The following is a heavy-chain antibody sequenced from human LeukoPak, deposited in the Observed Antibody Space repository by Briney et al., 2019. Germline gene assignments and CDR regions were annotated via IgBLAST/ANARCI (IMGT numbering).Heavy chain of an antibody. CDR3: ASSYYYDSSGYPSLFDY. Sequence: PSETLSLTCTVSSGSISSYYWSWIRQPPGKGLEWIGYIYYSGSTNYNPSLKSRVTISVDTSKNQFSLKLSSVTAADTAVYYCASSYYYDSSGYPSLFDYWGQGTLVTVSS. J-gene: IGHJ4*02. CDR2: IYYSGST. CDR1: SGSISSYY. V-gene: IGHV4-59*08. D-gene: IGHD3-22*01.